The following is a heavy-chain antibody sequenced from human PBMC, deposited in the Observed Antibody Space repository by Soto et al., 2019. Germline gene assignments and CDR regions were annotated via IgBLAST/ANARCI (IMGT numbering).Heavy chain of an antibody. J-gene: IGHJ4*02. CDR3: AREGAYYYDSSSYRTLGYFDY. Sequence: QVQLVQSGAEVKKPGSSVKVSCKASGGTFSSYAISWVRQAPGQGLEWMGGIIPIFGTANYAQKFQGRVTITADESTSTAYMELSSLRSEDTAVYYCAREGAYYYDSSSYRTLGYFDYWGQGTLVTVSS. CDR2: IIPIFGTA. V-gene: IGHV1-69*12. CDR1: GGTFSSYA. D-gene: IGHD3-22*01.